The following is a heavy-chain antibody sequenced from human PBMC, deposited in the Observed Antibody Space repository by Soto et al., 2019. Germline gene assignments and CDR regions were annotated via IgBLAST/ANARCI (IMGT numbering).Heavy chain of an antibody. CDR1: GFPFGNYH. V-gene: IGHV3-23*01. J-gene: IGHJ4*01. Sequence: GGSLRLSCEASGFPFGNYHMSWVRQAPGKGLEWVAGISSGGDGTTYAYSVKGRFTISRDNSRNTLYLKMNSLRVDDTALYYCAKERRLQRAXWGQGTLVTVSX. D-gene: IGHD2-21*02. CDR2: ISSGGDGT. CDR3: AKERRLQRAX.